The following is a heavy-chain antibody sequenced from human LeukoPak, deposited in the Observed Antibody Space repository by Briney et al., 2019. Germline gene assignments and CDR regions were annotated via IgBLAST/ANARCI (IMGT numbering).Heavy chain of an antibody. Sequence: PSETLSLTCTVSGGSISSSSYYWGWIRQPPGKGLEWIGSIYYSGSTYYNPSLKSRVTISVDTSKNQFSLNLSSVTAADTAVYYCARLFHDYGDYLFDYWGRGTLVTVSS. D-gene: IGHD4-17*01. J-gene: IGHJ4*02. V-gene: IGHV4-39*07. CDR3: ARLFHDYGDYLFDY. CDR1: GGSISSSSYY. CDR2: IYYSGST.